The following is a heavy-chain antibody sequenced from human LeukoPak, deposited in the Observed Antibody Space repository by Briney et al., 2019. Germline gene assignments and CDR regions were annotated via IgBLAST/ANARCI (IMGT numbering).Heavy chain of an antibody. CDR1: GGSISSYY. Sequence: SEPLSLTCTVSGGSISSYYWSWIRQPAGKGLEWIGRIYTSGSTNYNPSLKSRVTMSVDTSKNQFSLKLSSVTAADTAVYYCASLWFGELSAFDIWGQGAMVTVSS. J-gene: IGHJ3*02. CDR3: ASLWFGELSAFDI. V-gene: IGHV4-4*07. D-gene: IGHD3-10*01. CDR2: IYTSGST.